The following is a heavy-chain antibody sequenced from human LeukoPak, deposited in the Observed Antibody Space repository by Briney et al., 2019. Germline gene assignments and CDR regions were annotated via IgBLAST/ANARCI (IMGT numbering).Heavy chain of an antibody. D-gene: IGHD3-3*01. V-gene: IGHV1-2*02. CDR1: GYTFTGYY. CDR3: ARVTIFGVPSWYFDY. Sequence: APVKVSCKASGYTFTGYYMHWVRQAPGQGLEWMGWINPNSGGTNYAQKFQGRVTMTRDTSISTAYMELSRLRSDDTAVYYCARVTIFGVPSWYFDYWGQGTLVTVSS. CDR2: INPNSGGT. J-gene: IGHJ4*02.